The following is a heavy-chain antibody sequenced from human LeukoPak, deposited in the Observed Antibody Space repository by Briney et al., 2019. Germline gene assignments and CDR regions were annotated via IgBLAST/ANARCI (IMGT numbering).Heavy chain of an antibody. CDR3: AREGEVVVAPHYGMDV. CDR2: IYTSGST. Sequence: KPSETLSLTCTVSGGSISRYYWSWIRQPAGKGLEWIGRIYTSGSTNYNPSLKSRVTMSVDTSKNQFYLKLSSVTAADTAVYYCAREGEVVVAPHYGMDVWGQGTTVTVSS. CDR1: GGSISRYY. D-gene: IGHD2-15*01. V-gene: IGHV4-4*07. J-gene: IGHJ6*02.